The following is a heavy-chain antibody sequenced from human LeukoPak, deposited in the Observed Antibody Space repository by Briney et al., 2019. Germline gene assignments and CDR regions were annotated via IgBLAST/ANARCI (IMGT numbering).Heavy chain of an antibody. V-gene: IGHV4-4*07. J-gene: IGHJ3*02. Sequence: SETLSLTCTVSGGSISSYYWSWIRQPAGKGLEWIGRIYTSGSTNYNPSLKSRVTMSVDTSKNQFSLKLSSVTAADTAVYYCARTVERKELAGEETDAFDIWGQGTMVTVSS. CDR1: GGSISSYY. CDR3: ARTVERKELAGEETDAFDI. D-gene: IGHD7-27*01. CDR2: IYTSGST.